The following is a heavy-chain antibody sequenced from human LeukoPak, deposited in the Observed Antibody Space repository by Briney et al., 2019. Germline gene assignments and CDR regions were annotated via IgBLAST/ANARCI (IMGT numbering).Heavy chain of an antibody. V-gene: IGHV3-23*01. D-gene: IGHD5-18*01. J-gene: IGHJ4*02. CDR2: ISGSGGST. CDR1: GFTFSSYA. Sequence: GGSLRLSCAASGFTFSSYAMSWVRQAPGKGLEWVSVISGSGGSTYHADSVKGRFTISRDNSKNTPYLQMNSLRAEDTAVYYCARGNGYNYAYYFDYWGQGTLVTVSS. CDR3: ARGNGYNYAYYFDY.